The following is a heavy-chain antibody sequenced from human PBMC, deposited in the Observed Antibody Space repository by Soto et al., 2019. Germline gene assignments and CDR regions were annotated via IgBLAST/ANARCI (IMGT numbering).Heavy chain of an antibody. J-gene: IGHJ3*02. Sequence: GGSLRLSCAASGFTFSSYWMSWVRQAPGKGLEWVANIKQDGSEKYYVDSVKGRFTISRDNAKNSLYLQMNSLRAEDTAVYYCARDQSSSSSGYIMDDAFDTWGKETMVTVAS. CDR3: ARDQSSSSSGYIMDDAFDT. CDR1: GFTFSSYW. CDR2: IKQDGSEK. V-gene: IGHV3-7*01. D-gene: IGHD6-13*01.